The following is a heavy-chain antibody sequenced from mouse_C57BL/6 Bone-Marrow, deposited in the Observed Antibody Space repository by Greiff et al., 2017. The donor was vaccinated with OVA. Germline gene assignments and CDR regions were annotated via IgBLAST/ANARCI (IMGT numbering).Heavy chain of an antibody. CDR3: ANVYYYQYYYAMDY. J-gene: IGHJ4*01. CDR1: GYTFTSYG. CDR2: IYPRSGNT. D-gene: IGHD2-4*01. V-gene: IGHV1-81*01. Sequence: QVQLQQSGAELARPGASVKLSCKASGYTFTSYGISWVKQRTGQGLEWIGEIYPRSGNTYYNEKFKGKATLTADKSSSTAYMELRSLTSEDSAVYFCANVYYYQYYYAMDYWGQGTSVTVSS.